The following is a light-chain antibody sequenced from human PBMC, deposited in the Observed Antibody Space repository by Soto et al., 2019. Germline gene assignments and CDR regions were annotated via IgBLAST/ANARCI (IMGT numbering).Light chain of an antibody. CDR2: DVS. V-gene: IGLV2-14*01. J-gene: IGLJ2*01. Sequence: QSALTQPASVSGSPGLSITISCTGTSTDVGNFNYVSWYQQHPGKAPKLIIYDVSNRPSGVSYRFSASKSGSTASLTISGLQAEDEANSYCSSYSSSATHVVFGGGTKLTVL. CDR3: SSYSSSATHVV. CDR1: STDVGNFNY.